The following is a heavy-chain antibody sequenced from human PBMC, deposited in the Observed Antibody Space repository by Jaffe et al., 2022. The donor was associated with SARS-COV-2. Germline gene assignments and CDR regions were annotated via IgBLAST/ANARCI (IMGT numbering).Heavy chain of an antibody. V-gene: IGHV4-39*01. J-gene: IGHJ4*02. D-gene: IGHD5-12*01. CDR2: IYYSGST. CDR3: ARRGEGGMEYSGYDYLKYALYFDY. CDR1: GGSISSSSYY. Sequence: QLQLQESGPGLVKPSETLSLTCTVSGGSISSSSYYWGWIRQPPGKGLEWIGSIYYSGSTYYNPSLKSRVTISVDTSKNQFSLKLSSVTAADTAVYYCARRGEGGMEYSGYDYLKYALYFDYWGQGTLVTVSS.